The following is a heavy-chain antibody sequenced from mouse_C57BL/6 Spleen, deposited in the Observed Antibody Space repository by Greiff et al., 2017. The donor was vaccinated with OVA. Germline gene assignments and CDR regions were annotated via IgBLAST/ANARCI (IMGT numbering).Heavy chain of an antibody. V-gene: IGHV1-62-2*01. CDR3: ARHEDALYDGYSYWYFDV. D-gene: IGHD2-3*01. CDR2: FYPGSGSI. J-gene: IGHJ1*03. CDR1: GYTFTEYT. Sequence: QVQLQQSGAELVKPGASVKLSCKASGYTFTEYTIHWVKQRSGQGLEWIGWFYPGSGSIKYNEKFKDKATLTADKSSSTVYMELSRLTSEDSAVYFCARHEDALYDGYSYWYFDVWGTGTTVTVSS.